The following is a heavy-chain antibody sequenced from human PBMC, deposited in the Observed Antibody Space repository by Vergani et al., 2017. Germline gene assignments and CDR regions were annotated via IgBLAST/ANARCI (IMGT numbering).Heavy chain of an antibody. J-gene: IGHJ4*02. CDR2: ISPYNGNT. CDR3: ARDSLTGXEWLLSHYQSPDY. D-gene: IGHD3-3*01. CDR1: GYTFSSYG. Sequence: QVQLVQSGAEVKKPGASVQVSCEASGYTFSSYGISWVRQAPGQGLEWMGWISPYNGNTNYARKLRGRVTMTTDTSTSTAFMELRSLRSDDTAVYYCARDSLTGXEWLLSHYQSPDYWGQGTLVTVSS. V-gene: IGHV1-18*01.